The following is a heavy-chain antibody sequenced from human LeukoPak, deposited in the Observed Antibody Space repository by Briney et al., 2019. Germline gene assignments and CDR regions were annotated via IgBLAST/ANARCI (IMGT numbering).Heavy chain of an antibody. CDR3: AKDMVRGVIPFSFDY. CDR1: GFTVSSNY. V-gene: IGHV3-53*01. Sequence: GGSLRLSCAASGFTVSSNYMSWVRQAPGKGLEWVSVVYSDGSTYYADSVKGRFTISRDNSKNTLYLQMNSLRAEDTAVYYCAKDMVRGVIPFSFDYWGQGTLVTVSS. J-gene: IGHJ4*02. D-gene: IGHD3-10*01. CDR2: VYSDGST.